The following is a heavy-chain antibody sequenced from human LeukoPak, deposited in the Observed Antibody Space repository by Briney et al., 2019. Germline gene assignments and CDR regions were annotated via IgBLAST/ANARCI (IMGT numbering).Heavy chain of an antibody. Sequence: SVKVSCKASGGTFSSYTISWVRQAPGQGLEWMGRIIPILGIANYAQKFQGRVTITADKSTSTAYMELSSLRSEDTDVYYCARDGAARPFDYWGQGTLVTVSS. CDR3: ARDGAARPFDY. V-gene: IGHV1-69*04. J-gene: IGHJ4*02. CDR1: GGTFSSYT. D-gene: IGHD6-6*01. CDR2: IIPILGIA.